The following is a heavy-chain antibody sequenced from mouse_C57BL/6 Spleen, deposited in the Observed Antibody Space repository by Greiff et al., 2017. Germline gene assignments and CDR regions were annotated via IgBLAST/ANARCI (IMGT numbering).Heavy chain of an antibody. CDR1: GYTFTNYW. CDR3: AREYSNSFFYF. CDR2: IYPGGGYT. Sequence: VQLQQSGAELVRPGTSVKMSCKASGYTFTNYWIGWAKQRPGHGLEWIGDIYPGGGYTNYNEKFKGKATLTADKSSSTAYMQFSSLTSEDSAIYYCAREYSNSFFYFWGQGTPLTVSS. V-gene: IGHV1-63*01. D-gene: IGHD2-5*01. J-gene: IGHJ2*01.